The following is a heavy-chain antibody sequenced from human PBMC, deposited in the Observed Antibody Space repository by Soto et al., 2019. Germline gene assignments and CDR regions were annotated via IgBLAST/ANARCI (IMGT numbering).Heavy chain of an antibody. D-gene: IGHD6-19*01. Sequence: QAGGSLRLSCAASGFTFSSYAMSWVRQAPGKGLEWVSAISGSGGSTYYADSVKGRFTISRDNSKNTLYLQMNSLRAGDSAIYYCAKEGTSGLYYFAYWGQGTLVTVSS. CDR3: AKEGTSGLYYFAY. CDR2: ISGSGGST. CDR1: GFTFSSYA. V-gene: IGHV3-23*01. J-gene: IGHJ4*02.